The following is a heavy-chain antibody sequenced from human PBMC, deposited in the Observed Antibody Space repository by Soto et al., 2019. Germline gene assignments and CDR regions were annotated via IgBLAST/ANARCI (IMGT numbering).Heavy chain of an antibody. CDR1: GFTFSSYA. Sequence: GGSLRLSCAASGFTFSSYAMSWVRQAPGKGLEWVSAISGSGGSTYYADSVKGRFTISRDNSKNTLYLQMNSLRAEDTAVYYCAKIPSPYYDFWSARGFDYWGQGTLVTVSS. D-gene: IGHD3-3*01. CDR3: AKIPSPYYDFWSARGFDY. CDR2: ISGSGGST. J-gene: IGHJ4*02. V-gene: IGHV3-23*01.